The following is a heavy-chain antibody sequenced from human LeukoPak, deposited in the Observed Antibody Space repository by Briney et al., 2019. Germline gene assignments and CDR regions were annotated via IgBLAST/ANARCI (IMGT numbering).Heavy chain of an antibody. J-gene: IGHJ4*02. D-gene: IGHD6-13*01. CDR1: GYTFTNYG. Sequence: ASVTVSCKASGYTFTNYGISWVRQAPGQGLEWMGWISAYNGNTNYAQKLQGRVTMTTDTSTSTAYMELRSLRSDDTAVYYCARGFARGIAALLFDYWGQGTLVTVSS. CDR2: ISAYNGNT. CDR3: ARGFARGIAALLFDY. V-gene: IGHV1-18*01.